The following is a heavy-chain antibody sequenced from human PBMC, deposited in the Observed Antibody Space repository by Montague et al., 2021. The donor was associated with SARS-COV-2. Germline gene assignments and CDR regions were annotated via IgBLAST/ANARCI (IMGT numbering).Heavy chain of an antibody. CDR1: GGSISSGSYY. CDR2: IYTSGST. V-gene: IGHV4-61*02. D-gene: IGHD2-15*01. CDR3: ARHRRAPYCSGGSCYSPPGWFDP. J-gene: IGHJ5*02. Sequence: TLSLTCTVSGGSISSGSYYWSWIRQPAGKGLEWIGCIYTSGSTNYNPSLKSRVTTSVGTSKNQFPLKLSSVTAADTAVYYCARHRRAPYCSGGSCYSPPGWFDPWGQGTLVTVSS.